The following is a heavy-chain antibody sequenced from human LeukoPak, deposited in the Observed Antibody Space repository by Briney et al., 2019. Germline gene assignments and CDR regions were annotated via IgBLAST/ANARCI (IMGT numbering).Heavy chain of an antibody. Sequence: ASVKVSCKASGYTFTSYDINWVRQATGQGLEWMGWMNPNSGNTGYAQKFQGRVTMTRNTSISTAYMELSSLRSEDTAVYYCARGSSSWYYYYGMDVRGQGTTVTASS. CDR1: GYTFTSYD. CDR2: MNPNSGNT. CDR3: ARGSSSWYYYYGMDV. J-gene: IGHJ6*02. V-gene: IGHV1-8*01. D-gene: IGHD6-13*01.